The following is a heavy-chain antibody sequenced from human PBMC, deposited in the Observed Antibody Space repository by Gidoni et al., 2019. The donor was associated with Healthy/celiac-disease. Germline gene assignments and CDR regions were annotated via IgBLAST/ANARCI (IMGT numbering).Heavy chain of an antibody. CDR2: ISYDGSNK. CDR3: ARGYSSGWYQLRASPRGFDY. J-gene: IGHJ4*02. CDR1: GFPFSSYA. Sequence: QVQLVESGGGVVQPGRSLRLSCPPSGFPFSSYAMPWVRQAPGKGLEWVAVISYDGSNKYYADSVKGRFTISRDNSKNTLYLQMNSLRAEDTAVYYCARGYSSGWYQLRASPRGFDYWGQGTLVTVSS. D-gene: IGHD6-19*01. V-gene: IGHV3-30-3*01.